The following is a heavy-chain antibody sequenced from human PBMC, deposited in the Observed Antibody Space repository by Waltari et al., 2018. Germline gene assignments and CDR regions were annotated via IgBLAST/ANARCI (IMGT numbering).Heavy chain of an antibody. Sequence: EVELLESGGGWVQPGRSLRRSCAASGFTFADYAMRWVRQDPGEGLEGVLGISWNSVSIGDAYSVKGRLTISSDNAKNSLSLQMNRLRCEDRTVYYCAKGHLLFWEWPNFDYWGQGTLVTVSA. J-gene: IGHJ4*02. V-gene: IGHV3-9*01. CDR2: ISWNSVSI. D-gene: IGHD3-3*01. CDR1: GFTFADYA. CDR3: AKGHLLFWEWPNFDY.